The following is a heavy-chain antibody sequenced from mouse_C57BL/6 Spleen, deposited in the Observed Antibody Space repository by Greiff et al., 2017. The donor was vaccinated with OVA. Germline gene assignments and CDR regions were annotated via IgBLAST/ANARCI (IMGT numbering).Heavy chain of an antibody. J-gene: IGHJ3*01. V-gene: IGHV1-64*01. D-gene: IGHD1-1*01. Sequence: VQQQQPGAELVKPGASVKLSCKASGYTFTSYWMHWVKQRPGQGLEWIGMIHPNSGSTNYNEKFKSKATLTVDKSSSTAYMQLSSLTSEDSAVYYCAITTVVATPFAYWGQGTLVTVSA. CDR1: GYTFTSYW. CDR3: AITTVVATPFAY. CDR2: IHPNSGST.